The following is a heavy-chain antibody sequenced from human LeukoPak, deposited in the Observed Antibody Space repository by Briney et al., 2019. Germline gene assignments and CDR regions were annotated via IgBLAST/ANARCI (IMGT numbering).Heavy chain of an antibody. CDR3: ARALGAGYCSGGSCYFENAFDI. CDR2: ISSSSSYI. D-gene: IGHD2-15*01. Sequence: GGSLRLSCAASGFTFSDYYMSWIRQAPGKGLEWVSSISSSSSYIYYADSVKGRFTISRDNAKNSLYLQMNSLRAEDTAVYYCARALGAGYCSGGSCYFENAFDIWGQGTMVTVSS. V-gene: IGHV3-11*06. CDR1: GFTFSDYY. J-gene: IGHJ3*02.